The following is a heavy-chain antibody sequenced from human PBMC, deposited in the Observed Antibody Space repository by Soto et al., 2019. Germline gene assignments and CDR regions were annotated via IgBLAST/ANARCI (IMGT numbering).Heavy chain of an antibody. CDR2: IYYSGST. Sequence: PSETLSLTCTVSGGSISSGDYYWSWIREPPGNGLERIGYIYYSGSTYYNPSLKSGVTISVDTSKNQFSLKLSSVTGAETAVYYCARVETYYYDSSGSHHFDYWGQGTLVTVSS. J-gene: IGHJ4*02. D-gene: IGHD3-22*01. V-gene: IGHV4-30-4*01. CDR3: ARVETYYYDSSGSHHFDY. CDR1: GGSISSGDYY.